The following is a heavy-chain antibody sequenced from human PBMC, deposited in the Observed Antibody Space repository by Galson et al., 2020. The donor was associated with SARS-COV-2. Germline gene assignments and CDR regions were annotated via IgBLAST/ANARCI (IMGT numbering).Heavy chain of an antibody. V-gene: IGHV3-23*01. D-gene: IGHD3-10*01. J-gene: IGHJ4*02. CDR3: AKDLGYYGSGSR. Sequence: GESLKISCAASGFTFSSYAMSWVRQAPGKGLEWVSAISGSGGSTYYADSVKGRFTISRDNSKNTLYLQMNSLRAEDTAVYYCAKDLGYYGSGSRWGQGTLVTVSS. CDR2: ISGSGGST. CDR1: GFTFSSYA.